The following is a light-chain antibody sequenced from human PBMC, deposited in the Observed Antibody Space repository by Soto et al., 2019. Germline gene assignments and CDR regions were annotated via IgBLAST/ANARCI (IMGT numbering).Light chain of an antibody. J-gene: IGLJ2*01. CDR2: EVS. Sequence: QSALTQPASVSGSPGQSITISCTGSSNDVGGYNYVSWYQQHPGQAPKLIIYEVSHRPSGVSSRFSGSKSGNTASLTVSGLQAEDEADYYCSSYTSRSTFIIFGGGTKLTVL. CDR3: SSYTSRSTFII. V-gene: IGLV2-14*01. CDR1: SNDVGGYNY.